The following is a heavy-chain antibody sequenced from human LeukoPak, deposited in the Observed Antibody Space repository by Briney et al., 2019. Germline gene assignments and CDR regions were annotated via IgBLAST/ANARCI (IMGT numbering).Heavy chain of an antibody. J-gene: IGHJ3*02. CDR1: GGSISIGGYS. D-gene: IGHD3-16*01. CDR3: ARADFFGGAFDI. Sequence: PSETLSLTCAVSGGSISIGGYSWSWIRQPPGKGLEWIGYIYHSGSTYYNPSLKSRCTISVDRSKNQFSLKLSSVTAADTAVYYCARADFFGGAFDIWGQGTMVTVSS. CDR2: IYHSGST. V-gene: IGHV4-30-2*01.